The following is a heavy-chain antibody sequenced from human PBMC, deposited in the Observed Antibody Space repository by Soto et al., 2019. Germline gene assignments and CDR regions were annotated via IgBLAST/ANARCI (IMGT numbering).Heavy chain of an antibody. V-gene: IGHV3-23*01. D-gene: IGHD3-10*01. CDR3: ARGDRGGSGSPASYFYAGLDV. CDR1: GFTFSSYA. J-gene: IGHJ6*02. CDR2: VSAGGDMT. Sequence: DVQLLESGGHLVQPGGSLRLSCAASGFTFSSYAMSWVRQAPGKGLEWVSSVSAGGDMTYYSDSVKGRFTISRVNSNNALFLQENSVRIEDTTLYYCARGDRGGSGSPASYFYAGLDVWGQGATVTVS.